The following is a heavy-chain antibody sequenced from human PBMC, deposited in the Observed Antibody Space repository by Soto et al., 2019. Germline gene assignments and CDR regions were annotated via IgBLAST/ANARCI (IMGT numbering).Heavy chain of an antibody. Sequence: GGSLRLSCAASGFTFSSYSMNWVRQAPGKGLEWVSYISSSSTIYYADSVKGRFTISRDNAKNSLYLQMNSLRAEDTAVYYCARDHLSCSGGSCYVFPLDYWGQGTLVTVSS. J-gene: IGHJ4*02. V-gene: IGHV3-48*01. CDR1: GFTFSSYS. CDR2: ISSSSTI. CDR3: ARDHLSCSGGSCYVFPLDY. D-gene: IGHD2-15*01.